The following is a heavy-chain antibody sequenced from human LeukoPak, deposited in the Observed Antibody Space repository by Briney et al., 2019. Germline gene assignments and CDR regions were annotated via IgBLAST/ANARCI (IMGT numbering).Heavy chain of an antibody. V-gene: IGHV1-8*02. CDR1: GGTFSSYA. CDR3: ARGYEDDFWSGYYRVVFGDYYYGMDV. Sequence: ASVKVSCKASGGTFSSYAINWVRQATGQGLEWMGWMNPNSGNTGYAQKFQGRVTMTRNTSISTAYMELSSLRSEDTAVYYCARGYEDDFWSGYYRVVFGDYYYGMDVWGQGTTVTVSS. CDR2: MNPNSGNT. J-gene: IGHJ6*02. D-gene: IGHD3-3*01.